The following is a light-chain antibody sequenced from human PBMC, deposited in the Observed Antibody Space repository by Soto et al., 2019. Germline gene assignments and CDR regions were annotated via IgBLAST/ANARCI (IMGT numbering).Light chain of an antibody. Sequence: DIQMTQSPSSLSASVGDRITITCQAGHDISKYLNWYQHKPGKAPKLLIYDASNFETGVPSRFSGSGSGTEFTFTISSLQPEDIATYYCQQYDNLPLTFGGGTKVDIK. V-gene: IGKV1-33*01. CDR1: HDISKY. CDR3: QQYDNLPLT. J-gene: IGKJ4*01. CDR2: DAS.